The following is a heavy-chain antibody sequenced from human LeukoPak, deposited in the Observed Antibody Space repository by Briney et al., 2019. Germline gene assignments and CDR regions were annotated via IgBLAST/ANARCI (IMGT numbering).Heavy chain of an antibody. CDR1: GFTFSTYW. CDR2: IKQDGSEK. CDR3: ARAMDV. J-gene: IGHJ6*02. Sequence: GGSLRLSCAASGFTFSTYWMTWVRQAPGKGLEWVANIKQDGSEKNYVDSVKGRFTISGGNAKNSLYLQMNSLRAEDTAVYYCARAMDVWGQGTTVIVSS. V-gene: IGHV3-7*01.